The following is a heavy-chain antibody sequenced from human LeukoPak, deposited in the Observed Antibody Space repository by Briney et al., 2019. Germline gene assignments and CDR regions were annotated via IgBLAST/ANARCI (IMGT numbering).Heavy chain of an antibody. Sequence: GGSLRLSCAASGFTFSSYGMHWVRQAPGKGLEWVSVFYVGGATYYADSVKGRFTISRDNSENTLYLQMESLRAEDTAVYYCARGDGYNFFDYWGQGTLVTVSS. CDR3: ARGDGYNFFDY. D-gene: IGHD5-24*01. CDR1: GFTFSSYG. CDR2: FYVGGAT. V-gene: IGHV3-53*01. J-gene: IGHJ4*02.